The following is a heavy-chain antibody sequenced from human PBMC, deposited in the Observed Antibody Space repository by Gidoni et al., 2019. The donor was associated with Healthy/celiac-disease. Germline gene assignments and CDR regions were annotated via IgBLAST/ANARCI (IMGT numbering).Heavy chain of an antibody. J-gene: IGHJ4*02. CDR3: ARSPDFWSGYYSD. D-gene: IGHD3-3*01. Sequence: EVQLVESGGGLVKPGGSLRLSCAASGFTFSSYSMNWVRQAPGKGLEWVSSISSSSSYIYYADSVKGRFTISRDNAKNSLYLQMNSLRAEDTAVYYCARSPDFWSGYYSDWGQGTLVTVSS. CDR1: GFTFSSYS. CDR2: ISSSSSYI. V-gene: IGHV3-21*01.